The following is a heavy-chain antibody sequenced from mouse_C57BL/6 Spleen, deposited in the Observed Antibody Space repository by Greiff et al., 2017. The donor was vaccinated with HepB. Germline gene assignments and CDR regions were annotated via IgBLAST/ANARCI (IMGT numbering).Heavy chain of an antibody. D-gene: IGHD2-4*01. CDR2: ISYDGSN. J-gene: IGHJ2*01. CDR1: GYSITSGYY. V-gene: IGHV3-6*01. CDR3: ARDPYDYDKVVYFDY. Sequence: EVQLQQSGPGLVKPSQSLSLTCSVTGYSITSGYYWNWIRQFPGNKLEWMGYISYDGSNNYNPSLKNRISITRDTSKNQFFLKLNSVTTEDTATYYCARDPYDYDKVVYFDYWGQGTTLTVSS.